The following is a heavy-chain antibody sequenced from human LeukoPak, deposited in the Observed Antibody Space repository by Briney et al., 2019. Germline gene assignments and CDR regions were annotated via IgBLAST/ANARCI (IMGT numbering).Heavy chain of an antibody. CDR3: VRGPYASGYVNPVLSYWYFDF. CDR2: IFYSGST. V-gene: IGHV4-59*06. J-gene: IGHJ2*01. D-gene: IGHD2-2*01. CDR1: DDSIKNYF. Sequence: SETLSLTCTVSDDSIKNYFWTWIRQHPGKGLECIGYIFYSGSTYQNPSLKSRLTISIDTPKNQFCLKLNSVTAADTAVYYCVRGPYASGYVNPVLSYWYFDFWGQGSLVTVSS.